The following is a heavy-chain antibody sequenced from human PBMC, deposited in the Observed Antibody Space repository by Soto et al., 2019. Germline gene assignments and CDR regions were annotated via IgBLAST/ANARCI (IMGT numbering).Heavy chain of an antibody. CDR1: GDSISAYS. CDR3: AREGNLGRWLQPLDF. J-gene: IGHJ4*02. V-gene: IGHV4-59*01. Sequence: LETLSLTCTVSGDSISAYSWRWVRQPPGKGLEWIGNIHYNGNTKYSPSLKSRVTMSVDTSKNHFSLRLISVTAADTAIYFCAREGNLGRWLQPLDFWGQGTLVTVS. D-gene: IGHD5-12*01. CDR2: IHYNGNT.